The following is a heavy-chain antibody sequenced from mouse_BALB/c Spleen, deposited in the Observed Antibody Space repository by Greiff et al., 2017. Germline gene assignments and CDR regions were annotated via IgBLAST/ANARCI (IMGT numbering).Heavy chain of an antibody. CDR3: ARLGSRAY. V-gene: IGHV1-7*01. Sequence: QVQLQQSGAELAKPGASVKMSCKASGYTFTSYWMHWVKQRPGQGLEWIGYINPSTGYTEYNQKFKGKATLTADKSSSTAYMQLSSLTSEDSAVYYCARLGSRAYWGQGTLVTVSA. J-gene: IGHJ3*01. CDR1: GYTFTSYW. D-gene: IGHD1-1*01. CDR2: INPSTGYT.